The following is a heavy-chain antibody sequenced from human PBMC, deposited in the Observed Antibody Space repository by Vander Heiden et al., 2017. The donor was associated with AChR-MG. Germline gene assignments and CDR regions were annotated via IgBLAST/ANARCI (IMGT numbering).Heavy chain of an antibody. CDR1: RYTLTRYN. CDR2: MNPNSGNT. V-gene: IGHV1-8*01. D-gene: IGHD5-18*01. Sequence: QVQLVQSGAEVKRPGAAVKVSCKGSRYTLTRYNMNWVRQATGKGLEWMGWMNPNSGNTGYAQKFQGRFTMTRNTSISTAYMEVSSLRSEDTAVYYCARDTVIYGMDVWGQGTTVTVSS. CDR3: ARDTVIYGMDV. J-gene: IGHJ6*02.